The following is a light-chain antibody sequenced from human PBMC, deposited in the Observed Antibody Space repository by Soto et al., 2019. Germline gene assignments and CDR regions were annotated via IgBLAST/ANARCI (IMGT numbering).Light chain of an antibody. CDR3: QVWDSSRGV. V-gene: IGLV3-21*04. CDR1: NIGSKS. CDR2: YDS. Sequence: SYELTQPPSVSVAPGKTARITCGGNNIGSKSVHWYQQKPGQAPVLVIYYDSDRPSGIPERFSGSNSGNTATLTISRVEAGDEADYHCQVWDSSRGVFGGGTKLTVL. J-gene: IGLJ2*01.